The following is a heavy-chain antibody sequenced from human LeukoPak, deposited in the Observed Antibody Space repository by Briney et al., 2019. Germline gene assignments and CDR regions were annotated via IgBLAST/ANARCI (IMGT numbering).Heavy chain of an antibody. D-gene: IGHD1-26*01. Sequence: PGGSLRPSCAASGFTFDDYGMSWVRQAPGKGLEWVSGINWDGGSTGYADSVKGRFTISRDNAKNSLYLQMNSLSAEDTAFYYCARAEWELLSYFDYWGQGTLVTVSS. J-gene: IGHJ4*02. CDR2: INWDGGST. V-gene: IGHV3-20*04. CDR1: GFTFDDYG. CDR3: ARAEWELLSYFDY.